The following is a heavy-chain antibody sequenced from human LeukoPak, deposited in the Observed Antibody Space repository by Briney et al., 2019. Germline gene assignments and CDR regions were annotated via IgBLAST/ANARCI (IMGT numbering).Heavy chain of an antibody. CDR2: ISAYNGNT. V-gene: IGHV1-18*01. Sequence: GASVKVSCKASGYTFTSYGISWVRQAPGQGLEWMGWISAYNGNTKYAQKLQGRVTMTTDTSTSTAYMELRSLRPDDTAVYYCALDSSGYHYFDYWGQGTLVTVSS. CDR3: ALDSSGYHYFDY. CDR1: GYTFTSYG. D-gene: IGHD3-22*01. J-gene: IGHJ4*02.